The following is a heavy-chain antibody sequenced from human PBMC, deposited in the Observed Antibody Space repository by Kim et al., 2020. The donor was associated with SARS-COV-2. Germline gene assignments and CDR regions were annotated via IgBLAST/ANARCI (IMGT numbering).Heavy chain of an antibody. J-gene: IGHJ6*02. D-gene: IGHD3-16*01. V-gene: IGHV4-34*01. CDR1: GGSFSGYY. Sequence: SETLSLTCAVYGGSFSGYYWSWIRQPPGKGLEWIGEINHSGSTNYNPSLKSRVTISVDTSKNQFSLKLSSVTAADTAVYYCARVTGGRGMDVWGQGTTGTVSS. CDR2: INHSGST. CDR3: ARVTGGRGMDV.